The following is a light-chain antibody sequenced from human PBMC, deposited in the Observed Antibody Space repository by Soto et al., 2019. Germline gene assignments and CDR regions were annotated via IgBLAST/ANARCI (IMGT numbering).Light chain of an antibody. Sequence: EIVLAQSQDTLSLSPGERATLSCRASESVNRVYLAWYQHKPGQAPRLLIFGASERATGIPDRFSGSGSGTDFTLTISRLEPEDLAVYYCQQYVTPPFTFGPGTKVDI. J-gene: IGKJ3*01. CDR3: QQYVTPPFT. CDR2: GAS. V-gene: IGKV3-20*01. CDR1: ESVNRVY.